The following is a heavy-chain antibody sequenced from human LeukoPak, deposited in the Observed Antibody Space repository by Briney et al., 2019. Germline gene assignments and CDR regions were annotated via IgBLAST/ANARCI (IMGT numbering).Heavy chain of an antibody. D-gene: IGHD5-18*01. Sequence: PSETLSLTCAVYGGSFSGYYWSWIRQPPGKGLEWIGEINHSGSTNYNPSLKSRVTISVDTSKNQFSLKLSSVTAADTAVYYCARGRSRGCSYGWNYWGQGTLVTVSS. CDR1: GGSFSGYY. V-gene: IGHV4-34*01. CDR3: ARGRSRGCSYGWNY. CDR2: INHSGST. J-gene: IGHJ4*02.